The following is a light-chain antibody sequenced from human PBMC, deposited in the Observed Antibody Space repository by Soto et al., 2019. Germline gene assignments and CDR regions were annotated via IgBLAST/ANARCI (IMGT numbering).Light chain of an antibody. J-gene: IGKJ5*01. CDR3: QQANSFPIT. V-gene: IGKV1-39*01. CDR2: AAS. Sequence: DIQMTQSPSSLSASVGDRVTITCRASQSISNSLNWYQQQPARAPKLLIYAASYLQSGVPSRFSGSGAWTDFTLTSSSLQPEDFATYYCQQANSFPITFGQGTRLEIK. CDR1: QSISNS.